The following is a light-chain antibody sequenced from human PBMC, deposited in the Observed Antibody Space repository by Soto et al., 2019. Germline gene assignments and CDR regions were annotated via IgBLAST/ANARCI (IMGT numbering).Light chain of an antibody. V-gene: IGLV1-44*01. CDR2: GND. CDR3: AAWDDSLNGLV. CDR1: SSNIGRYA. Sequence: QSVLTQPPSTSGTPGQRVTVSCSGSSSNIGRYAVNWYQQLPGTAPKLLIYGNDQRPSGVPDRFSGSKSGTSVSLAISGLQSGDEADYYCAAWDDSLNGLVFGGGTKVTVL. J-gene: IGLJ3*02.